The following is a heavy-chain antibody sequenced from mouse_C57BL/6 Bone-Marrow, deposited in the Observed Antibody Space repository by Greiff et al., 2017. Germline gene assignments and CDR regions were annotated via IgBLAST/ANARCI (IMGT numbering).Heavy chain of an antibody. J-gene: IGHJ4*01. Sequence: EVKLVEPGGGLVQPGGSLKLSCAASGFTFSDYGMAWVRQAPRKGPEWVAFISNFPYRIYYADTVTGRFTISRENAKNTLYLEMSSLRSEDTAMYYCARYDYDSYAMDDWGQGTSVTVSS. CDR1: GFTFSDYG. D-gene: IGHD2-4*01. CDR3: ARYDYDSYAMDD. V-gene: IGHV5-15*04. CDR2: ISNFPYRI.